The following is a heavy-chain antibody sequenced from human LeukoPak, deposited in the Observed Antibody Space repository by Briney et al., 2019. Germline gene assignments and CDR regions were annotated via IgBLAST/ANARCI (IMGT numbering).Heavy chain of an antibody. CDR2: INHSGST. Sequence: SETLSLTRAVYGGSFSGYYWSWIRQPPGKGLEWIGEINHSGSTNYNPSLKSRVTISVDTSKNQFSLKLSSVTAADTAVYYCARGNDYSNYFDWFDPWGQGTLVTVSS. CDR1: GGSFSGYY. V-gene: IGHV4-34*01. CDR3: ARGNDYSNYFDWFDP. J-gene: IGHJ5*02. D-gene: IGHD4-11*01.